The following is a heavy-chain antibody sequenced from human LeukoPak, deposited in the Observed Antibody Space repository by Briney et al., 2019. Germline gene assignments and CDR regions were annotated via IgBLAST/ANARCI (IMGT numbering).Heavy chain of an antibody. J-gene: IGHJ4*02. Sequence: SETLSLTCTVSGGSMSNYFWSWIRQPPGKGLEWIGYIYYSGSTNYNPSLKSRVTISVDTSKNQFSLKLSSVTAADTAVYYCARSSYRGAYFDYWGQGTLVTVSS. CDR2: IYYSGST. CDR1: GGSMSNYF. D-gene: IGHD3-10*01. V-gene: IGHV4-59*12. CDR3: ARSSYRGAYFDY.